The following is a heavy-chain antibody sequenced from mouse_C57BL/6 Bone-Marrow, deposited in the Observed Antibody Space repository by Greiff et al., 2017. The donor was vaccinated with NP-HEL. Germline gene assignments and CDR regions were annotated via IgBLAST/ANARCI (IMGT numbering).Heavy chain of an antibody. D-gene: IGHD1-1*01. Sequence: VQLKQSGPELVKPGASVKISCKASGYAFSSSWMNWVKQRPGKGLEWIGRIYPGDGDTNYNGKFKGKATLTADKSSSTAYMQLSSLTSEDSAVYFCARGIYYYGSSVYWYFDVWGTGTTVTVSS. J-gene: IGHJ1*03. CDR1: GYAFSSSW. CDR3: ARGIYYYGSSVYWYFDV. CDR2: IYPGDGDT. V-gene: IGHV1-82*01.